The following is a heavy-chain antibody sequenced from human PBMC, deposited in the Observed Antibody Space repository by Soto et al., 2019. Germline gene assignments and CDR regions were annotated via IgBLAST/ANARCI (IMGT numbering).Heavy chain of an antibody. CDR3: ARGRGRSYYFGSGSYSDY. J-gene: IGHJ4*02. D-gene: IGHD3-10*01. CDR2: ISYDGSKI. CDR1: GFTFSDYA. Sequence: QVQLVESGGGVVQPGRSLRLSCAASGFTFSDYAMHWVRQAPGKGLEWVAVISYDGSKIYYADSVKGQFTISRDNSKNPLYLQMNSLRVEDTAVYYCARGRGRSYYFGSGSYSDYWGQGTLVTVSS. V-gene: IGHV3-30*04.